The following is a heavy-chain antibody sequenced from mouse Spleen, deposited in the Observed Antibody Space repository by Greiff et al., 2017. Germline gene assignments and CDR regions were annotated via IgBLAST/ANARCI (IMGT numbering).Heavy chain of an antibody. D-gene: IGHD1-1*02. V-gene: IGHV5-12*02. CDR1: GFTFSDYY. Sequence: DVKLLESGGGLVQPGGSLKLSCATSGFTFSDYYMYWVRQTPEKRLEWVAYLSNGGGSTYYPDTVKGRFTISRDNAKNTLYLQMSRLKSEDTAMYYCAGGEPPGIFAYWGQGTLVTVSA. CDR3: AGGEPPGIFAY. J-gene: IGHJ3*01. CDR2: LSNGGGST.